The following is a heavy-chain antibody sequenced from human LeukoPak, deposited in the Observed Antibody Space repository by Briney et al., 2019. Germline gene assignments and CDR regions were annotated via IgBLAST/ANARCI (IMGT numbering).Heavy chain of an antibody. CDR3: ARGEPSITMITNAFDI. J-gene: IGHJ3*02. D-gene: IGHD3-22*01. Sequence: PSQTLSLTCTVSGGSISSGGYYWSWIRQHPGKGLEWIGYIYYSGSTYYNPSLKSRVTISVDTSKNQFSLKLSSVTAADTAVYYCARGEPSITMITNAFDIWGQGTMVTVSS. CDR1: GGSISSGGYY. CDR2: IYYSGST. V-gene: IGHV4-31*03.